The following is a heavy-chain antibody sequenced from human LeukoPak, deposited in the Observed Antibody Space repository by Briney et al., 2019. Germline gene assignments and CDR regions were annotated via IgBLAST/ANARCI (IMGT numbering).Heavy chain of an antibody. CDR3: AKDPETYSSRWFDS. CDR2: LSDNGGSP. D-gene: IGHD2-21*01. Sequence: PGGPLRLSCAASGFTFSYYAMSWVRQAPGKALEWVSSLSDNGGSPYYADSVKGRFTISRDNSKNTLYLHMNSLRVEDTAVYYCAKDPETYSSRWFDSWGQGTLVTVSS. V-gene: IGHV3-23*01. J-gene: IGHJ5*01. CDR1: GFTFSYYA.